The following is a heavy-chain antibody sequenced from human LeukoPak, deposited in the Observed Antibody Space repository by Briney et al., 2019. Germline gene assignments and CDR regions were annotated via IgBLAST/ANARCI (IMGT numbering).Heavy chain of an antibody. D-gene: IGHD3-22*01. V-gene: IGHV3-15*07. J-gene: IGHJ5*02. CDR2: IKSKVDGGTT. CDR3: ATDFYDST. CDR1: GFTFTNAW. Sequence: KAGGSLRLSCKASGFTFTNAWMNWVRQAPGKGLEWVGRIKSKVDGGTTDYAAPVKGRFTLSRDDSKTTLYLQMNSLQTEDTAVYYCATDFYDSTWGQGTLVTVSS.